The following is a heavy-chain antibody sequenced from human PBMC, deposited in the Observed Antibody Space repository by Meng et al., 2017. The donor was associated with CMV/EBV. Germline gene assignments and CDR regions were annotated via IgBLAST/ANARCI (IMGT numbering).Heavy chain of an antibody. V-gene: IGHV3-30-3*01. CDR1: GFTFSSYA. CDR2: ISYDGSNK. J-gene: IGHJ4*02. D-gene: IGHD5-18*01. CDR3: ARGGRGYSYGFSPDY. Sequence: QVQLVESGXGVVQPGRSLRLSXAASGFTFSSYAMHWVRQAPGKGLEWVAVISYDGSNKYYADSVKGRFTISRDNSKNTLYLQMNSLRAEDTAVYYCARGGRGYSYGFSPDYWGQGTLVTVSS.